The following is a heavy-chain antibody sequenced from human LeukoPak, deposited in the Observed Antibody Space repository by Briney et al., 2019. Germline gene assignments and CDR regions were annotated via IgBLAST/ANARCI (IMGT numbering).Heavy chain of an antibody. CDR1: GFILSTSE. CDR3: AKESSGYFDY. J-gene: IGHJ4*02. CDR2: IASDGTI. D-gene: IGHD3-22*01. V-gene: IGHV3-69-1*01. Sequence: GGSLRLSCVASGFILSTSEMNWVRQAPGKGLEWVSFIASDGTIYYADSVKGRFTISRDNAKNSLYLQMNSLRAEDTALYYCAKESSGYFDYWGQGTLVTVSS.